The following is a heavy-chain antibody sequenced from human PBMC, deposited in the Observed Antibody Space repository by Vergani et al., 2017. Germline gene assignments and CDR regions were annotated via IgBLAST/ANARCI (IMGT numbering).Heavy chain of an antibody. CDR1: GYTFTSYA. CDR3: ARDRSFYYYYGMDV. V-gene: IGHV1-3*04. CDR2: INTGNGNP. J-gene: IGHJ6*02. D-gene: IGHD6-6*01. Sequence: QVQLVQSGAEVKKPGASVKVSCKASGYTFTSYAMHWVRQAPGQRLEWMGWINTGNGNPNYAQKLQGRVTMTTETSTSTAYMELRSLRSDDTAVYYCARDRSFYYYYGMDVWGQGTTVTVSS.